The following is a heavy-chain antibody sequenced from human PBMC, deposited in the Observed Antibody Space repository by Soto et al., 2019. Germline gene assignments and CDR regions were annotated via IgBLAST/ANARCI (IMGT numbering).Heavy chain of an antibody. Sequence: ASVKVSCKASGGTFSSYAISWVRQAPGQGLEWMGGIIPIFGTANYAQKFQGRVTITADKSTGTAYMELSSLRSEDTAVYYCARGSRNYYDSSGYYGYWGQGTLVTVSS. CDR2: IIPIFGTA. J-gene: IGHJ4*02. D-gene: IGHD3-22*01. V-gene: IGHV1-69*06. CDR3: ARGSRNYYDSSGYYGY. CDR1: GGTFSSYA.